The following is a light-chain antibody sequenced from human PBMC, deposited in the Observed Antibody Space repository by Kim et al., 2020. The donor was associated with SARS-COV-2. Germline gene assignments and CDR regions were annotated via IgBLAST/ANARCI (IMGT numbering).Light chain of an antibody. CDR2: EVS. Sequence: LTQPASVSGSPGQSITISCTGTSSDVGSYNLVSWYQQHPGKAPKLMIYEVSKRPSGVSNRFSGSKSGNTASLTISGLQAEDEADYYCCSYAGSSTSVVFGGGTQLTVL. J-gene: IGLJ2*01. CDR1: SSDVGSYNL. V-gene: IGLV2-23*02. CDR3: CSYAGSSTSVV.